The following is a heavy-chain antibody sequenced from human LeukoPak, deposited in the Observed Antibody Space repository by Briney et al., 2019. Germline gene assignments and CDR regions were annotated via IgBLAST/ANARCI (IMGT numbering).Heavy chain of an antibody. V-gene: IGHV3-7*05. CDR2: IQQDGGQK. CDR3: ARASNPWLQLS. CDR1: GFTSSNYW. D-gene: IGHD5-24*01. Sequence: PGGSLRLSCAASGFTSSNYWMIWVRQASGKGLEWVANIQQDGGQKRYADSVRGRFTVSRDNAQTSLYLHMNSLRAEDTAVYYCARASNPWLQLSWGQGTLVTVSS. J-gene: IGHJ4*02.